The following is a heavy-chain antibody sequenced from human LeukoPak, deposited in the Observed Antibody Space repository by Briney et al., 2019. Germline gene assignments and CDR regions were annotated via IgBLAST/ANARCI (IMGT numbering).Heavy chain of an antibody. J-gene: IGHJ4*02. Sequence: SETLSLTCAVYGGSFSGYYWSWIRQPPGKGLEWIGYIYYSGSTNYNPSLKSRVTISVDTSNNQFSLNLSSMTAADTAVYYCARTPYYYGSGSYLKSFFDYWGQGTLVTVSS. D-gene: IGHD3-10*01. CDR3: ARTPYYYGSGSYLKSFFDY. V-gene: IGHV4-59*08. CDR1: GGSFSGYY. CDR2: IYYSGST.